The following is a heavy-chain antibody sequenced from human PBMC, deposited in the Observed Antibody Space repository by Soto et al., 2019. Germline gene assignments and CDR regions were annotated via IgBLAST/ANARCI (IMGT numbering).Heavy chain of an antibody. CDR1: GGSISSSSYY. D-gene: IGHD3-3*01. Sequence: SETLSLTCTVSGGSISSSSYYWGWIRQPPGKGLEWIGSIYYSGSTYYNPSLKSRVTISVDTSKNQFSLKLSPVSAADTAVYYCARDGSRYDFWSGPYYFDYWGQGTLVTVSS. CDR3: ARDGSRYDFWSGPYYFDY. V-gene: IGHV4-39*07. CDR2: IYYSGST. J-gene: IGHJ4*02.